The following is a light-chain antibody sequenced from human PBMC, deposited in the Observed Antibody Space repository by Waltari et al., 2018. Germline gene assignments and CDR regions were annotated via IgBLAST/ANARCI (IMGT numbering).Light chain of an antibody. CDR2: EVS. CDR1: SSDVGGYKY. J-gene: IGLJ3*02. V-gene: IGLV2-14*01. CDR3: SSFTTSYTRL. Sequence: QSALTQPASVSGSPRQSITIPCTGTSSDVGGYKYVSWYQQHPGKIPKVIIYEVSNRPSGVSNRFSGSKSGNTASLTISGLQAEDEADYYCSSFTTSYTRLFGGGTKLTVL.